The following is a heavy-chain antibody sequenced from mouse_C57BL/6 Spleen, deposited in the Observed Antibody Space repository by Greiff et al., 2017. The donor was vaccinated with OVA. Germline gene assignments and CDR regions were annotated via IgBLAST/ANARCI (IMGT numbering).Heavy chain of an antibody. CDR1: GFTFSSYG. D-gene: IGHD2-5*01. V-gene: IGHV5-6*01. CDR3: ASTYYSNLYAMDY. J-gene: IGHJ4*01. Sequence: EVQLVESGGDLVKPGGSLKLSCAASGFTFSSYGMSWVRQTPDKRLEWVATISSGGSYTYYPDSVKGRFTITRDNAKNTLYLQMSSLKSEDAAIYYCASTYYSNLYAMDYWGQGTSVTVSS. CDR2: ISSGGSYT.